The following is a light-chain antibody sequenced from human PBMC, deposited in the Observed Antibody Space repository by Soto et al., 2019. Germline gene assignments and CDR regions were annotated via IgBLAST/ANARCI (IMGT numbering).Light chain of an antibody. CDR2: GAS. CDR1: QSVSSNY. CDR3: QQYGRSPMFT. V-gene: IGKV3-20*01. Sequence: EIVLMQSPGTLSLSQGERATLSCRASQSVSSNYLAWYQQKPGQAPRLLIYGASRGAAGIPDRFSGSGSGTDFTLTISRLEPEDFAVYFCQQYGRSPMFTFGQGTKVDIK. J-gene: IGKJ2*01.